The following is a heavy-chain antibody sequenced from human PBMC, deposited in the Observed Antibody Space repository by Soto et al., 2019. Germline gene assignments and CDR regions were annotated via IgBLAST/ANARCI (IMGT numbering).Heavy chain of an antibody. J-gene: IGHJ6*02. V-gene: IGHV5-51*01. Sequence: GESLKISCKASDTTHWIGWVRQKPGKGLEWMGIIYPGDSDTKYSLSLQGQVTISVDKSISTAYLHWSSLKASDTATYYCARLVNYYFGMDVWGLGTTVTVSS. CDR2: IYPGDSDT. CDR1: DTTHW. CDR3: ARLVNYYFGMDV.